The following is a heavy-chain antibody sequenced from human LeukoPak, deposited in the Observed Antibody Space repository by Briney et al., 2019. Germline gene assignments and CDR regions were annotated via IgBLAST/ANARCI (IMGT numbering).Heavy chain of an antibody. D-gene: IGHD6-19*01. Sequence: SETLSLTCAVSGGSVSSDVHYWTWIRQPPGKGLEWIGYFYYSGSTNYNPSLKSRVTISVDTSKNQFSLKLSSVTAADTAVYYCARGRYSSGWYRYFQHWGQGTLVTVSS. V-gene: IGHV4-61*08. CDR3: ARGRYSSGWYRYFQH. J-gene: IGHJ1*01. CDR1: GGSVSSDVHY. CDR2: FYYSGST.